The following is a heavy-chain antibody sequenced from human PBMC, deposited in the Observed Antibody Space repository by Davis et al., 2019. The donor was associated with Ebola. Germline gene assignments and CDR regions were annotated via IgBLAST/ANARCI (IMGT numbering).Heavy chain of an antibody. V-gene: IGHV4-39*07. J-gene: IGHJ5*02. CDR1: GGSVSGTSQY. CDR3: ARGRFLEWLLLSWFDP. CDR2: IYSSGRS. Sequence: SETLSLTCSVSGGSVSGTSQYWGWIRQPPGKGLEWIGNIYSSGRSYYNPSLKSRVTISVDTSKNQFSLKLSSVTAADTAVYYCARGRFLEWLLLSWFDPWGQGTLVTVSS. D-gene: IGHD3-3*01.